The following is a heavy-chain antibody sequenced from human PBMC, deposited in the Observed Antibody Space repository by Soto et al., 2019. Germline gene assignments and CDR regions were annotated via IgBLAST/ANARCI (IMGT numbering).Heavy chain of an antibody. Sequence: SETLSLTCTVSGGSVSSGSYYWSWILQPPGKGLEWIGYIYYSGSTNYNPSLKSRVTISVDTSKNQFSLKLSSVTAADTAVYYCASVTRTCISTSCYRYYYGMDVWGQGTTVTV. D-gene: IGHD2-2*02. J-gene: IGHJ6*02. CDR1: GGSVSSGSYY. CDR2: IYYSGST. CDR3: ASVTRTCISTSCYRYYYGMDV. V-gene: IGHV4-61*01.